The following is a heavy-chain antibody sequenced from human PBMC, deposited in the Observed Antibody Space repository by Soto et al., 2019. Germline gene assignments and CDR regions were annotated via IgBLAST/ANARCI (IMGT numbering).Heavy chain of an antibody. Sequence: EVQLLESGGGLVQPGGSLRLSCAASGFTFRIYTMNWVRQAPGKGLEWVSGISGSGGNTYYEDSVKGRFTMSRDNSNNTLYLQMNSLRAEDTSIYYCARGTGYNSFDYWGQGTLVTVSS. J-gene: IGHJ4*02. CDR2: ISGSGGNT. CDR1: GFTFRIYT. V-gene: IGHV3-23*01. D-gene: IGHD3-9*01. CDR3: ARGTGYNSFDY.